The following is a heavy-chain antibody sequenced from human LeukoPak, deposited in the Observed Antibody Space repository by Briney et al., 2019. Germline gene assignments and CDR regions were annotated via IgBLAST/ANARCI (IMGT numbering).Heavy chain of an antibody. D-gene: IGHD3-22*01. CDR3: ARMSLYSSGSVTRFDY. CDR2: IGSSSSHI. V-gene: IGHV3-21*01. Sequence: GGSLRLTCAASGFTFSIYNMNWVRQAPGKGLEWVSSIGSSSSHIYYADSVKGRVTVSRDSADNSLYLQMNSLRAEDTAVYYCARMSLYSSGSVTRFDYWGQGTLVTVSS. J-gene: IGHJ4*02. CDR1: GFTFSIYN.